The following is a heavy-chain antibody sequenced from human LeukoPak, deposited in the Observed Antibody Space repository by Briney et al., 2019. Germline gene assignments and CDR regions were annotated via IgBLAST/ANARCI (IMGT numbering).Heavy chain of an antibody. D-gene: IGHD2-15*01. CDR3: ARDGGHCSGGSCYHDGFDI. Sequence: PGGSLRLSCAASGFTFSSYSMNWVRQAPGKGLEWVSSISSSSSYIYYADSVKGRFTISRDNAKNSLYLQMNSLRAEDTAVYYCARDGGHCSGGSCYHDGFDIWGQGTTVTVSS. CDR1: GFTFSSYS. J-gene: IGHJ3*02. CDR2: ISSSSSYI. V-gene: IGHV3-21*01.